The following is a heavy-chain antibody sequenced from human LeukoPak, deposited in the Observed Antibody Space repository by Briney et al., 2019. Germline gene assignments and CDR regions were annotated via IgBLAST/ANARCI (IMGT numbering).Heavy chain of an antibody. D-gene: IGHD3-10*01. Sequence: GESLKISCKGSGYSFSTYWIGWVRQMPGKGLEWMGIIYSGDSDTRYSPSFQGQVTISADKSISTAYLQLSSLKASDTAMYYCARTYYYGSGSYYNPGHWGQGTLVTVSS. V-gene: IGHV5-51*01. J-gene: IGHJ4*02. CDR3: ARTYYYGSGSYYNPGH. CDR1: GYSFSTYW. CDR2: IYSGDSDT.